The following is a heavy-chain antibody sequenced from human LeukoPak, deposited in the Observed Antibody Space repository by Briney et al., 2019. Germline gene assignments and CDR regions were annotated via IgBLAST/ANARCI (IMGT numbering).Heavy chain of an antibody. CDR3: ARTSSSWYFDY. CDR2: MNPNSANT. V-gene: IGHV1-8*02. J-gene: IGHJ4*02. CDR1: GYTFTSYD. Sequence: ASVKVSCKASGYTFTSYDINWVRQATGQGLEWMGWMNPNSANTGYAQKLQGRVTMTTDTSTSTAYMELRSLRSDDTAVYYCARTSSSWYFDYWGQGTLVTVSS. D-gene: IGHD6-13*01.